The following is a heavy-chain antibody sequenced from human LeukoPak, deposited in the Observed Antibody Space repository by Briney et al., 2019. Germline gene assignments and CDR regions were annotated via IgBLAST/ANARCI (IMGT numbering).Heavy chain of an antibody. CDR3: ARAPRGSYGVYFDY. V-gene: IGHV3-21*01. CDR1: GFTFSSYS. J-gene: IGHJ4*02. D-gene: IGHD1-26*01. Sequence: PGGSLRLSCAASGFTFSSYSMNWVRQAPGKGLEWVSSISSSSSYIYYADSVKGRFTISRDNAKNSLCLQMNSLRAEDTAVYYCARAPRGSYGVYFDYWGQGTLVTVSS. CDR2: ISSSSSYI.